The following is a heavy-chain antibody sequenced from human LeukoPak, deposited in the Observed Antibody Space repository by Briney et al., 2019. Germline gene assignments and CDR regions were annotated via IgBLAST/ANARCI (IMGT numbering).Heavy chain of an antibody. Sequence: SETLSLTCTVSGDSMTGTSHFWDWIRQPPGKGLEWIGSIYYRGSTYYNPSLKSRVTISVDTSKNQFSLKLSSVTAADTAVYYCASWNCSSTSCYAFDIWGQGTMVTVSS. CDR2: IYYRGST. V-gene: IGHV4-39*07. D-gene: IGHD2-2*01. J-gene: IGHJ3*02. CDR3: ASWNCSSTSCYAFDI. CDR1: GDSMTGTSHF.